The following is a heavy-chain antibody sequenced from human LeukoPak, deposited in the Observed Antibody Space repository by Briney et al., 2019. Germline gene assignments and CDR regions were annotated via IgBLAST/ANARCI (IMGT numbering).Heavy chain of an antibody. J-gene: IGHJ4*02. CDR2: ISGSGGST. V-gene: IGHV3-23*01. CDR3: AKDPLDNYGFNN. Sequence: GGSLRLSCAASGFTFTSYVISWVRQAPGKGLEWVSSISGSGGSTYYADSVKGRFAISRDNSKNTVYLQMNSLRGEDTAIYYCAKDPLDNYGFNNWGQGTLVTVSS. CDR1: GFTFTSYV. D-gene: IGHD5-18*01.